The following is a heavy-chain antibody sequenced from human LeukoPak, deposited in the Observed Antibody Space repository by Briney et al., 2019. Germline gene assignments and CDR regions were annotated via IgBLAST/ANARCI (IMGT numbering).Heavy chain of an antibody. V-gene: IGHV1-69*05. CDR2: IIPIFGTA. Sequence: SVKVSCKASGYTFTYYGISWVRQAPGQGLEWMGGIIPIFGTANYAQKFQGRVTITTDESTSTAYMELSSLRSEDTAVYYCVSHPGYCSSTSCSVDYWGQGTLVTVSS. D-gene: IGHD2-2*01. CDR1: GYTFTYYG. CDR3: VSHPGYCSSTSCSVDY. J-gene: IGHJ4*02.